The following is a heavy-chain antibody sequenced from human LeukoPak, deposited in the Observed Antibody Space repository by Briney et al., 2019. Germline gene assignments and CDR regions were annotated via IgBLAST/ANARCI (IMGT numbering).Heavy chain of an antibody. J-gene: IGHJ3*02. Sequence: AGGSLRLSCTASGFIASNNFMSWVRRAPGKGLEWVSIIHSGDSTYYADSVKGRFTISRDNSKNTLYLQMNSLRAEDTAIYYCASEWRQLWNDAFNIWGQGTMVTVSS. CDR2: IHSGDST. CDR3: ASEWRQLWNDAFNI. CDR1: GFIASNNF. V-gene: IGHV3-66*01. D-gene: IGHD5-18*01.